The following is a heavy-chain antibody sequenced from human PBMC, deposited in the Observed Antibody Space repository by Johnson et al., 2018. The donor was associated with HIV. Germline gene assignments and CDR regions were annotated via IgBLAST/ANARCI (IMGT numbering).Heavy chain of an antibody. J-gene: IGHJ3*01. D-gene: IGHD1-14*01. CDR2: ISYDGSNK. CDR1: GFTFSSYG. V-gene: IGHV3-30*19. CDR3: AKDDRISS. Sequence: QMLLVESGGGVVQPGRSLRLSCAASGFTFSSYGMHWVRQAPGKGLEWVAVISYDGSNKYYADSVKGRFTISRDNSKNTLYLQMNSLRAEDTAVYYCAKDDRISSWGQGTMVIVSS.